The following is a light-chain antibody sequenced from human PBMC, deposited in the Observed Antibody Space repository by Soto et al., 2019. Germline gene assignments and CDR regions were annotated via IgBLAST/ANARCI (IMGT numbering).Light chain of an antibody. CDR3: CSYVGSSIVM. J-gene: IGLJ3*02. CDR1: SSDVGLYNL. CDR2: EVN. V-gene: IGLV2-23*02. Sequence: QSVLTQPASVSGSPGQSITISCTGTSSDVGLYNLVSWYQHLPGKAPKLIIYEVNERPSGISDRFSGSKSGNTASLTISGLQDEDEADYYCCSYVGSSIVMFGGGTKVTVL.